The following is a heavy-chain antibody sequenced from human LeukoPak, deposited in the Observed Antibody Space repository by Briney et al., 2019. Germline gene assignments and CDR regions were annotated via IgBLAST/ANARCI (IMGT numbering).Heavy chain of an antibody. CDR3: AMLPAGQRITMVRGVIITGDWFDP. CDR1: GYTFTSYA. J-gene: IGHJ5*02. D-gene: IGHD3-10*01. Sequence: ASVKVSCKASGYTFTSYARNWVRQAPGQGLEWMGWINTNTGNPTYAQGFTGRFVFSLDTSVSTAYLQISSLKAEDTAVYYCAMLPAGQRITMVRGVIITGDWFDPWGQGTLVTVSS. CDR2: INTNTGNP. V-gene: IGHV7-4-1*02.